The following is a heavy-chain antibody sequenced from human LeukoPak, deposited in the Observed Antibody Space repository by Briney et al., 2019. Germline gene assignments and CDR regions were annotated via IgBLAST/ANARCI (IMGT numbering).Heavy chain of an antibody. CDR1: GFTFDDYG. CDR3: TRDAGGMTDFDY. D-gene: IGHD2-21*02. J-gene: IGHJ4*02. Sequence: GGSLRLSCAASGFTFDDYGMSWVRQAPGKGLEWVSGISGSGGSTYYADSVKGRFTISRDNSKNTLYLQMNSLSAEDTAVYYCTRDAGGMTDFDYWGQGILVTVSS. V-gene: IGHV3-23*01. CDR2: ISGSGGST.